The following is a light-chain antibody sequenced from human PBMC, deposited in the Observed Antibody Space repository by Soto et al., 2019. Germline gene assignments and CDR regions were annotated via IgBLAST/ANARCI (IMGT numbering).Light chain of an antibody. Sequence: EIVLTQSPGTLSLSPGERATLSCRASQSLSSSYLAWYQQKPGQAPRLLIYDASSRATGIPDRFSGSGSETDFTLTICRLEPEDFAVYYCQQYGSSPRTFGQGTKVEIK. CDR3: QQYGSSPRT. V-gene: IGKV3-20*01. J-gene: IGKJ1*01. CDR1: QSLSSSY. CDR2: DAS.